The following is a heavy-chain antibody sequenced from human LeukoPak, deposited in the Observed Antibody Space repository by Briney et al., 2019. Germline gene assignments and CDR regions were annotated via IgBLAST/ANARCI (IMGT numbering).Heavy chain of an antibody. CDR1: GYTFTSYG. CDR2: ISAYNGNT. Sequence: ASVKVSCKXSGYTFTSYGISWVRQAPRQGLEWMGWISAYNGNTNYSQKLQGRVTMTTDTSTSTAYMELRSLRSDDTAVYYCARDSLQKLGYCSSTSCRYFDYWGQGTLVTVSS. CDR3: ARDSLQKLGYCSSTSCRYFDY. D-gene: IGHD2-2*01. V-gene: IGHV1-18*01. J-gene: IGHJ4*02.